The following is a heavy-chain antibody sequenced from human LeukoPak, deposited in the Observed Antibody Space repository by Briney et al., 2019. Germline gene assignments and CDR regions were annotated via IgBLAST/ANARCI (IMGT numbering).Heavy chain of an antibody. D-gene: IGHD3-10*01. J-gene: IGHJ4*02. Sequence: PGGSLRLSCAASGFTFSSYAMSWVRQAPGKGLERVSAISGSGGSTYYADSVKGRFTISRDNSKNTLYLQMNSLRAEDTAVYYCAKPLWFGELLYPTPFDYWGQGTLVTVSS. CDR2: ISGSGGST. V-gene: IGHV3-23*01. CDR1: GFTFSSYA. CDR3: AKPLWFGELLYPTPFDY.